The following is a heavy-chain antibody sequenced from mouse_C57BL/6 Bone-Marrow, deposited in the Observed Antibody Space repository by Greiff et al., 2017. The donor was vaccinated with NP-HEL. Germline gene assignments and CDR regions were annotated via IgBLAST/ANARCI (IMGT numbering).Heavy chain of an antibody. Sequence: EVQLVESGGGLVKPGGSLKLSCAASGFTFSSYAMSWVRQTPEKRLEWVATISDGGSYTYYPDNVKGRFTISRDNAKNNLYLQMSHLKSEDTAMYYCARPHYGSSFYYFDYWGQGTTLTVSS. CDR3: ARPHYGSSFYYFDY. V-gene: IGHV5-4*01. J-gene: IGHJ2*01. CDR1: GFTFSSYA. D-gene: IGHD1-1*01. CDR2: ISDGGSYT.